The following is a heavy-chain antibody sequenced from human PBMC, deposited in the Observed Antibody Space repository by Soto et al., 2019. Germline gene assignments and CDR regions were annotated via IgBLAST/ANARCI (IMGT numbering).Heavy chain of an antibody. V-gene: IGHV3-23*01. J-gene: IGHJ6*02. Sequence: GFPRLPRSAPGFTFSSQSMNWGRQAPGKGLEWVSAISGSGGSTYYADSVKGRFTISRDNSKNTLYLQMNSLRAEDTAVYYCAKESYSSSWYQTYYYYGMDVWGQGT. CDR3: AKESYSSSWYQTYYYYGMDV. D-gene: IGHD6-13*01. CDR1: GFTFSSQS. CDR2: ISGSGGST.